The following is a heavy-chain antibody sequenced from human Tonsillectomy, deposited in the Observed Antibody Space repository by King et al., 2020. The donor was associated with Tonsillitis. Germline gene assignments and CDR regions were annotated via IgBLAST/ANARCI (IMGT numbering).Heavy chain of an antibody. Sequence: VQLVESGAEVKKPGASVKVSCKASGYTFTGYYMHWVRQAPGQGLEWMGWINPNSGGTNYAQKFQGRVTITRDTSISTAYMELSRLRSDDTAVYYCARVGTRVATSFDYWGQGTLVTVSS. CDR3: ARVGTRVATSFDY. CDR2: INPNSGGT. CDR1: GYTFTGYY. J-gene: IGHJ4*02. V-gene: IGHV1-2*02. D-gene: IGHD5-12*01.